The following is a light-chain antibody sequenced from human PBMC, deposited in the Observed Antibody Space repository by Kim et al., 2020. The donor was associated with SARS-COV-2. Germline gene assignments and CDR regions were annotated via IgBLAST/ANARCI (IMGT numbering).Light chain of an antibody. CDR2: YDS. Sequence: PGKTTSITGGGITIGIKSGHGYQQRPGQAPVLVIYYDSDRPSGIPERFSGSNSGNTATLTISRVEAGDEADYYCQVWDSSSDHRVVFGGGTQLTVL. V-gene: IGLV3-21*04. CDR1: TIGIKS. J-gene: IGLJ2*01. CDR3: QVWDSSSDHRVV.